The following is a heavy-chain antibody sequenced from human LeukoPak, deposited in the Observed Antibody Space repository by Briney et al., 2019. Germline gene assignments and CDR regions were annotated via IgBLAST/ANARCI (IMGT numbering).Heavy chain of an antibody. J-gene: IGHJ4*02. D-gene: IGHD2-8*01. V-gene: IGHV5-51*01. Sequence: GESLKISCQASGNNYWIAWVRQMPGKGLEWLGIIYFGDSDTRYSPSFQGRLTISVDKSISTAYLQLNSLKAADTAIYFCGRHSYGLDYWGQGTLVTVSS. CDR3: GRHSYGLDY. CDR2: IYFGDSDT. CDR1: GNNYW.